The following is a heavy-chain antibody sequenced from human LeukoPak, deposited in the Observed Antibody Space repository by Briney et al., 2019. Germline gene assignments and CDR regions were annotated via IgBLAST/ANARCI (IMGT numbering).Heavy chain of an antibody. D-gene: IGHD1-14*01. CDR1: GLTFGNSW. V-gene: IGHV3-74*01. CDR3: VVVVEPPDSDGFDV. Sequence: GGSLRLSCAASGLTFGNSWVHWVRQAPGKGLVWVSLINADGSTATYADSVKGRFTISRDNTRNTLSLQMNSLTIEDTAVYYCVVVVEPPDSDGFDVWGQGTMITVSS. J-gene: IGHJ3*01. CDR2: INADGSTA.